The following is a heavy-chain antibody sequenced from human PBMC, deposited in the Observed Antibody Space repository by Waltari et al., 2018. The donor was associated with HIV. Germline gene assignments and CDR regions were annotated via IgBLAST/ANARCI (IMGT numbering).Heavy chain of an antibody. Sequence: QDQLVESGGCVVQPGRSLRLSCAASGFPFSRYAMHWVRPAPGKGLEWVAVISFDGSSAYYADSVKGRFTISKDNPKNTLYLQMKSLITEDTAVYFCARDSLYSDSSGYYFRPFDMWGQGTMVTVSS. CDR1: GFPFSRYA. CDR3: ARDSLYSDSSGYYFRPFDM. D-gene: IGHD3-22*01. J-gene: IGHJ3*02. V-gene: IGHV3-30-3*01. CDR2: ISFDGSSA.